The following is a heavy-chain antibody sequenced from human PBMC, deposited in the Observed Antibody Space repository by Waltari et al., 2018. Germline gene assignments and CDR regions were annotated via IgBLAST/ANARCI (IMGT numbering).Heavy chain of an antibody. CDR2: INSDGSNT. CDR3: AGGPQSGASSAWYGWFDP. CDR1: GFTFTRPW. Sequence: EVQLVESGGNLVQPGGSLRLSCAASGFTFTRPWMPWARQAPGKGLGWVSRINSDGSNTRYADSVKGRFTISRDNAKNTLYLEMNSLRAEDTAVYFCAGGPQSGASSAWYGWFDPWGQGTLVTVSS. V-gene: IGHV3-74*01. J-gene: IGHJ5*02. D-gene: IGHD6-13*01.